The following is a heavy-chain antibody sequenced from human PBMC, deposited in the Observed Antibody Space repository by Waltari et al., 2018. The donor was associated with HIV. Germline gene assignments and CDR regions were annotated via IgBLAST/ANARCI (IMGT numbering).Heavy chain of an antibody. V-gene: IGHV3-11*01. J-gene: IGHJ4*02. Sequence: QVHLVESGGGLVKPGGSLRVSCAASGFTFSDSYMNWIRQAPGKGPEGISFINSGGDTVYYADSVKGRCTISRDNAKSALYLQMDRLTAEDTAVYYCAREIVGSTIPVDYWGQGTLVTVSS. D-gene: IGHD1-26*01. CDR3: AREIVGSTIPVDY. CDR2: INSGGDTV. CDR1: GFTFSDSY.